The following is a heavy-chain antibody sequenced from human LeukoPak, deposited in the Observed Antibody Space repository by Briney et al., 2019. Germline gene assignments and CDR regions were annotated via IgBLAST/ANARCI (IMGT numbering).Heavy chain of an antibody. Sequence: ASVKVSCKASGYTFSSYTMNWVRQAPGQGLEWMGWINTNTGNPTYAQDYTGRFVFSLDTSVSTAYLQISSLKAEDTAVYYCARDPSGSGYDWNWYFDLWGRGTLVTVSS. CDR3: ARDPSGSGYDWNWYFDL. J-gene: IGHJ2*01. CDR2: INTNTGNP. CDR1: GYTFSSYT. V-gene: IGHV7-4-1*02. D-gene: IGHD5-12*01.